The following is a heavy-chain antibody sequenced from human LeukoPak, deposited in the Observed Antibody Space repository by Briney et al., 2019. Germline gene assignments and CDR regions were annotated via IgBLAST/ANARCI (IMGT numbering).Heavy chain of an antibody. V-gene: IGHV4-59*11. J-gene: IGHJ4*02. CDR2: IYYSGST. CDR3: ARRGSSADFDY. D-gene: IGHD6-6*01. CDR1: GGSISSHY. Sequence: SETLSLTCTVSGGSISSHYWSWIRQPPGKGLEWIGYIYYSGSTNYNPSLKSRVTISVDTSKNQFSLKLSSVTAADTAVYYCARRGSSADFDYWGQGTLVTASS.